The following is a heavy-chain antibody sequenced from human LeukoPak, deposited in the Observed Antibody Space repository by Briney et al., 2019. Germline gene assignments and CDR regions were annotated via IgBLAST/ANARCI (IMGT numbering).Heavy chain of an antibody. Sequence: GASVKVSCKASGYTFTGYYMHWVRQAPGQGLEWMGWINPNSGGTNYAQKFQGRVTMTRDTSISTAYMELSRLRSDDTAVCYCARELYSSGWCNDYWGQGTLVTVSS. CDR3: ARELYSSGWCNDY. CDR2: INPNSGGT. CDR1: GYTFTGYY. D-gene: IGHD6-19*01. J-gene: IGHJ4*02. V-gene: IGHV1-2*02.